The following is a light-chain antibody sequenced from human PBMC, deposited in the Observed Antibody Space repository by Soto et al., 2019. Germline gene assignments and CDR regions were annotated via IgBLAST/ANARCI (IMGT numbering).Light chain of an antibody. V-gene: IGKV1-5*03. CDR2: KAS. J-gene: IGKJ1*01. CDR1: QTISSW. Sequence: PMSHSPAALSGSVGDRVTNTCRASQTISSWLAWYQQKPGKAPKLLIYKASTLKSGVPSRFSGSGSGTEFTLTISSLQPDDFATYYCQHYNSYSEASGQGTKVDIK. CDR3: QHYNSYSEA.